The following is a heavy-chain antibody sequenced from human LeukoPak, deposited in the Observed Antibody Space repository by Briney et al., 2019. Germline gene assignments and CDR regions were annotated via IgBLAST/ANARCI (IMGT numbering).Heavy chain of an antibody. CDR2: ISSGSTYI. CDR3: ASDRGDYYDSSGRAVLYYFDY. J-gene: IGHJ4*02. V-gene: IGHV3-21*01. Sequence: GGSLRLSCAASGFTLSSYSMNWVRQASGQGLEWVSSISSGSTYIYYADSVKGRFTISRYNAENSPYLQMNSLRAEDTAVYYCASDRGDYYDSSGRAVLYYFDYWGQGTVVTVSS. CDR1: GFTLSSYS. D-gene: IGHD3-22*01.